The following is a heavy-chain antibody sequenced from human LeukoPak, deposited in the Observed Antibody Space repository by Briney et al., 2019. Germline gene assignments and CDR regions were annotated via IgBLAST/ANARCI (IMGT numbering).Heavy chain of an antibody. Sequence: TGGSLRLSSAASRFTFSDYGTHWARQAPGKGLEGVAAISYDGSDKYYADSVKGRFTISRDNSKNTLYLQMNSLRAEDPAIYSCAKARPRSGSTPFDYWGQGTLVSVSS. CDR1: RFTFSDYG. V-gene: IGHV3-30*18. J-gene: IGHJ4*02. CDR3: AKARPRSGSTPFDY. CDR2: ISYDGSDK. D-gene: IGHD3-10*01.